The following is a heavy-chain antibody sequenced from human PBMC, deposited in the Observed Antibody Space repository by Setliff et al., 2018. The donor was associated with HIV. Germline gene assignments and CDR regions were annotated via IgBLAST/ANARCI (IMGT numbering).Heavy chain of an antibody. CDR3: ARTRALNASNWNPFDY. J-gene: IGHJ4*02. D-gene: IGHD1-20*01. Sequence: SETLSLTCAVYGGSFSGHYWSWIRQPPGRGLQWIGEIYHSGATTYNPSLKSRATISVDRSKNQFPLKLTSLTTSDVGLYYCARTRALNASNWNPFDYWGQGTLVTVSS. CDR2: IYHSGAT. V-gene: IGHV4-34*01. CDR1: GGSFSGHY.